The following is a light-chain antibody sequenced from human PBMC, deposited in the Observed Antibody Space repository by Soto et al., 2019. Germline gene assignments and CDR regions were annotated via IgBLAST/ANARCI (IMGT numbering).Light chain of an antibody. Sequence: QPASVSGSPGQSIAISCTGTGTDVGGYNYVSWYQQHPGKAPKLMIYEVSNRPSGVSNRFSGSKSGNTASLTISGLQAEDEADYYYSSYTSSSTPHVVFGGGTKLTVL. V-gene: IGLV2-14*01. CDR3: SSYTSSSTPHVV. CDR1: GTDVGGYNY. CDR2: EVS. J-gene: IGLJ2*01.